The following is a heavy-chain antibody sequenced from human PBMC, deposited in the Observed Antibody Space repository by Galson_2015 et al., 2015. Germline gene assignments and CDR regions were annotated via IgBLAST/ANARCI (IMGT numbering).Heavy chain of an antibody. V-gene: IGHV2-5*02. D-gene: IGHD3-3*01. CDR2: IYWDDDR. Sequence: PALVKPTQTLTLTCAFSGFSLTTSGVGVGWIRQPPGKALQWLALIYWDDDRRYSPSLKSRLTITKDTSKNQVVLTMTNMDPVDTAAYYCAHQTRDFLMDVWGKGTAVTVSS. J-gene: IGHJ6*04. CDR1: GFSLTTSGVG. CDR3: AHQTRDFLMDV.